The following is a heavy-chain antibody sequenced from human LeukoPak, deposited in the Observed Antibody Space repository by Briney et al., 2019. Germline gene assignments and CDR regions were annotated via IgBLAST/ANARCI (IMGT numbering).Heavy chain of an antibody. J-gene: IGHJ5*02. CDR1: GFTFSNYA. V-gene: IGHV3-7*03. CDR2: IKFDGSDK. Sequence: PGGSLRLSCAASGFTFSNYAMSWVRQAPGKGLEWVANIKFDGSDKFYVDSVKGRFTISRDNAKNLLYLQMNSLRVEDTAVYYCARLEDVDTAMVTSGWFDPWGQGTLVTVSS. D-gene: IGHD5-18*01. CDR3: ARLEDVDTAMVTSGWFDP.